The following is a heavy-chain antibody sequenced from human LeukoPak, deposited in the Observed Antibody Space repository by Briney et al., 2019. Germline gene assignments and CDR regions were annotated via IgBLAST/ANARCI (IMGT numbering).Heavy chain of an antibody. CDR3: AAFGHYYDSSGSFDY. Sequence: PGGSLRLSCAASGFTVSSNYMSWVRQAPGKGLEWVSVIYSGGSTYYADSVKGRFTISRDNSENTLYLQMNSLRAEDTAVYYCAAFGHYYDSSGSFDYWGQGTLVTVSS. J-gene: IGHJ4*02. CDR2: IYSGGST. CDR1: GFTVSSNY. V-gene: IGHV3-66*01. D-gene: IGHD3-22*01.